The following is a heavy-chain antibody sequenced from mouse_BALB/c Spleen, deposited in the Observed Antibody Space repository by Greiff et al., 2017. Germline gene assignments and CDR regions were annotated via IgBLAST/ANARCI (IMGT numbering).Heavy chain of an antibody. CDR1: GFSLTSSG. CDR3: ARDSYDYRGFDAMDY. J-gene: IGHJ4*01. CDR2: IWAGGST. D-gene: IGHD2-4*01. Sequence: VQLQQSGPGLVQPSQCLSITCTASGFSLTSSGVHWVRQPPGKGLEWLGGIWAGGSTNYYSALMSRLSISKDNSKSQVFLKMNSLQTDDTAMYYCARDSYDYRGFDAMDYWGQGTSVTVSS. V-gene: IGHV2-9*02.